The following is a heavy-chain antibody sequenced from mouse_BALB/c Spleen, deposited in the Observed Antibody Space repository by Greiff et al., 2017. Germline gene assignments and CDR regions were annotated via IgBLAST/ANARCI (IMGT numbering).Heavy chain of an antibody. Sequence: EVQLQESGGGLVQPGGSLRLSCATSGFTFTDYYMSWVRQPPGKALEWLGFIRNKANGYTTEYSASVQGRFTISRDNSQSILYLQMNTLRAEDSATYYCAREDPPSNSFAYWGQGTLVTVSA. V-gene: IGHV7-3*02. D-gene: IGHD2-5*01. CDR3: AREDPPSNSFAY. J-gene: IGHJ3*01. CDR2: IRNKANGYTT. CDR1: GFTFTDYY.